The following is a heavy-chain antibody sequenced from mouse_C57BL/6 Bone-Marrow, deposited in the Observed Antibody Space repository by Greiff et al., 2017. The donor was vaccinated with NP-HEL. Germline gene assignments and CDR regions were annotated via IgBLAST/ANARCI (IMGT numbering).Heavy chain of an antibody. CDR2: IWRGGST. CDR3: VTYYGSSSY. Sequence: VKLQESGPGLVQPSQSLSITCTVSGFSLTSYGVHWVRQSPGKGLEWLGVIWRGGSTDYNAAFMSRLSITKDNSKSQVFFKMNSLQADDTAIYYCVTYYGSSSYWGQGTLVTVSA. J-gene: IGHJ3*01. D-gene: IGHD1-1*01. V-gene: IGHV2-5*01. CDR1: GFSLTSYG.